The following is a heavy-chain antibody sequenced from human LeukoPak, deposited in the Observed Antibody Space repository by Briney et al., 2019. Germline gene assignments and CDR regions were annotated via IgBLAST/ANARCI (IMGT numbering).Heavy chain of an antibody. CDR3: AAGTSIAVAGTPYYYYYCGMDV. V-gene: IGHV1-58*01. CDR1: GFTFTTSA. D-gene: IGHD6-19*01. CDR2: IVVGSGDT. J-gene: IGHJ6*04. Sequence: ASVKVSCKASGFTFTTSAVQWVRQARGQRLEWIGWIVVGSGDTNYAQKFQERVTITRDMSTSTAYMELSSLRSEDTAVYYCAAGTSIAVAGTPYYYYYCGMDVWGKGTTVTVSS.